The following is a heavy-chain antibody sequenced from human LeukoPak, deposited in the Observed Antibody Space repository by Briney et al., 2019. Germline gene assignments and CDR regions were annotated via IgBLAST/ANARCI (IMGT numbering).Heavy chain of an antibody. Sequence: ASVKVSCKASGGTFSSYAIGWVRQAPGQGLEWMGGIIPIFGTANYAQKFQGRVTITADKSTSTAYMELSSLRSEDTAVYYCARGGVVVVVAATLAFPFDYWGQGTLVTVSS. V-gene: IGHV1-69*06. CDR3: ARGGVVVVVAATLAFPFDY. CDR2: IIPIFGTA. D-gene: IGHD2-15*01. J-gene: IGHJ4*02. CDR1: GGTFSSYA.